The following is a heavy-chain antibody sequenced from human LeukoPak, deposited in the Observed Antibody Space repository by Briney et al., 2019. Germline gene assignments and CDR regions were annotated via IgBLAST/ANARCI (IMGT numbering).Heavy chain of an antibody. J-gene: IGHJ4*02. CDR1: GGSISSSSYY. Sequence: SETLSFTCTVSGGSISSSSYYWGWIRQPPGKGLEWIGSIYYSGSTYYNPSLKSRVTISVDTSKNQFSLKLSSVTAADTAVYYCARHGPRNYYDSSGYYPNIPFDYWGQGTLVTVSS. D-gene: IGHD3-22*01. CDR2: IYYSGST. CDR3: ARHGPRNYYDSSGYYPNIPFDY. V-gene: IGHV4-39*01.